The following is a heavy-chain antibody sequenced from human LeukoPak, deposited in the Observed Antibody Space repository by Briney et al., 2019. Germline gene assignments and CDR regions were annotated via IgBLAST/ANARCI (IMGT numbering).Heavy chain of an antibody. CDR1: GYSISSGYY. Sequence: SETLSLTCTVSGYSISSGYYWGWIRQPPGKGLEWIGSIYHSGSTYYNPSLKSRVTISVDTSKNQFSLKLSSVTAADTAVYYCARDRPQGRDILRMLVGSGGGYYYYMDVWGKGTTVTISS. J-gene: IGHJ6*03. CDR2: IYHSGST. CDR3: ARDRPQGRDILRMLVGSGGGYYYYMDV. V-gene: IGHV4-38-2*02. D-gene: IGHD3-9*01.